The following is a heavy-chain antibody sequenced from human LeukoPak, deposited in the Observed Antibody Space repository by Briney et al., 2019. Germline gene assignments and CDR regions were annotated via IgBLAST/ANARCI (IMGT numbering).Heavy chain of an antibody. J-gene: IGHJ4*02. CDR2: IIPIFGTA. V-gene: IGHV1-69*01. Sequence: VASVKVSCKASGGTFSSYAISWVRQAPGQGLEWMGGIIPIFGTANYAQKFQGRVTITADESTSTAYMELSSLRSEDTAVYYCARDSAAGFTMVWGVNFDYWGQGTLVTVSS. D-gene: IGHD3-10*01. CDR1: GGTFSSYA. CDR3: ARDSAAGFTMVWGVNFDY.